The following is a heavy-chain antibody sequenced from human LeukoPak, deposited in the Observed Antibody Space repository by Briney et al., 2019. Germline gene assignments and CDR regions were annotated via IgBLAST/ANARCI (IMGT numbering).Heavy chain of an antibody. Sequence: PGGSLRLSCAASGFTISDYSMNWIRQAPGKGLEWLSFISGSSSDTNYADSVKGRFTIARDNAKDSLYLQMNSLRAEDTAVYYCARATSFDYWGQGTLVTVSS. CDR1: GFTISDYS. CDR3: ARATSFDY. CDR2: ISGSSSDT. V-gene: IGHV3-11*06. J-gene: IGHJ4*02.